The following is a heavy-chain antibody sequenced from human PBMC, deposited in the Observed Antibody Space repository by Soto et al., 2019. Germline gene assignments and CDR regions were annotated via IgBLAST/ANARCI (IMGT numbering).Heavy chain of an antibody. CDR2: IWYDGSNK. J-gene: IGHJ6*02. CDR1: GFTFSSYG. V-gene: IGHV3-33*01. Sequence: PGGSLRLSCTASGFTFSSYGMYWVRQAPGKGLEWVAVIWYDGSNKYYADSVKGRFTISRDNSKNTLYLQMNSLRAEDTAVYYCARGKGYCSGGSCSDYYYYYGMDVWGQGTTVTVSS. CDR3: ARGKGYCSGGSCSDYYYYYGMDV. D-gene: IGHD2-15*01.